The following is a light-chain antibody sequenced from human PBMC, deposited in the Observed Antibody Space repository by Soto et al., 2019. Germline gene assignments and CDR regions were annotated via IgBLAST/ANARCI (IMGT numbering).Light chain of an antibody. CDR3: SSYTSINSYV. CDR1: SSDVGGYNY. Sequence: QSVLTQPASVSGSPGQSITISCTGTSSDVGGYNYVSWYQQHPDKAPKLMIYYVSHRPSGVSNRFSGSKPGNTASLTISGLQAEDEADYYCSSYTSINSYVFGTGTKVTVL. V-gene: IGLV2-14*03. J-gene: IGLJ1*01. CDR2: YVS.